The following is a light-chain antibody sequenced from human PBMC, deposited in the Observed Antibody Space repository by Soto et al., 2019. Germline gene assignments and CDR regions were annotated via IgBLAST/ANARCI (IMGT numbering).Light chain of an antibody. Sequence: EIVLTQSPGTLSLSPGERATLSCRASQSVSSSYLAWYQQNPGQAPRLLIYGASSRATGITARFTGSGSGTDFTLTISRLENEYFAVYYCQQYGSSPLTFCGGTKGEIK. CDR3: QQYGSSPLT. CDR2: GAS. J-gene: IGKJ4*01. V-gene: IGKV3-20*01. CDR1: QSVSSSY.